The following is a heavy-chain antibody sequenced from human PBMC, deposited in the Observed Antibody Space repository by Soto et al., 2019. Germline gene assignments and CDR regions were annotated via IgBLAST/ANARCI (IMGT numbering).Heavy chain of an antibody. J-gene: IGHJ4*02. Sequence: GESLKISCAASGFTFSSYWMSWVRQAPGKGLEWVANIKQDGSEKYYVDSVKGRFTISRDNAKNSLYLQMNSLRAEDTAVYYCARELTQRFDYWGQGTLVTVSS. CDR2: IKQDGSEK. CDR1: GFTFSSYW. V-gene: IGHV3-7*01. CDR3: ARELTQRFDY. D-gene: IGHD3-9*01.